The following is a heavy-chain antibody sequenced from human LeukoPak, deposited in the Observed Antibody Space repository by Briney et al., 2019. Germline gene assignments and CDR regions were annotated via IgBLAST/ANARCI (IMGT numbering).Heavy chain of an antibody. CDR1: GGTFSSYA. V-gene: IGHV1-69-2*01. CDR2: VDPEDGET. J-gene: IGHJ4*02. D-gene: IGHD4-23*01. CDR3: ATLSATVVTDY. Sequence: ASVKVSCKASGGTFSSYAISWVQQAPGKGLEWMGLVDPEDGETIYAEKFQGRVTITADTSTDTAYMELSSLRSEDTAVYYCATLSATVVTDYWGQGTLVTVSS.